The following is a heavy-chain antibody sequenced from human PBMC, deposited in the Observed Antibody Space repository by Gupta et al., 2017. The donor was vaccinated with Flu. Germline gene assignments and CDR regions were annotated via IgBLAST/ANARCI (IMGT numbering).Heavy chain of an antibody. V-gene: IGHV3-33*01. CDR1: GFIFGSFK. J-gene: IGHJ6*02. Sequence: QVQLVESGGGVVHLGRSLRLSCAALGFIFGSFKMHWVPPAPGKGLEGVAVIWEDGRKKYYVDSVEGRFTISRDNSKNTVSLEMNSLRAEDTALYYCAREPAGADYGMDVWGQGTTVTVSS. CDR3: AREPAGADYGMDV. D-gene: IGHD1-26*01. CDR2: IWEDGRKK.